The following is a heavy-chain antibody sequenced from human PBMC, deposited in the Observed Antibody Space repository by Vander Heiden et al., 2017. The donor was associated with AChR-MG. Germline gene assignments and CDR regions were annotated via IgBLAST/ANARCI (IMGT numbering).Heavy chain of an antibody. CDR1: GITFSSYA. CDR2: ISGSGGST. CDR3: AKERERYYGSGDHNDY. Sequence: EVQLLESGGGLVQPGGSLRLSCAVSGITFSSYAMSWVRQAPGKGLEWFSAISGSGGSTYYADSVKGRFTISRDNSKNTLYLKMNSLRAEETAVYYCAKERERYYGSGDHNDYWGHGTLVTVSS. D-gene: IGHD3-10*01. J-gene: IGHJ4*01. V-gene: IGHV3-23*01.